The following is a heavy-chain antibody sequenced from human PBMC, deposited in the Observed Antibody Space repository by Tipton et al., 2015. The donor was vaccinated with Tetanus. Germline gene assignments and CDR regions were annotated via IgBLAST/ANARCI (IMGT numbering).Heavy chain of an antibody. CDR1: GFTFSNYW. J-gene: IGHJ4*02. CDR3: VSGGGY. D-gene: IGHD6-25*01. CDR2: VNTDGSEE. Sequence: GSLRLSCAVSGFTFSNYWMNWVRQAPGKGLEWVASVNTDGSEEYYLDSVRGRFTISRDNAGNSLSLQMISLRVEDTAVYYCVSGGGYWGQGTLVTVSS. V-gene: IGHV3-7*03.